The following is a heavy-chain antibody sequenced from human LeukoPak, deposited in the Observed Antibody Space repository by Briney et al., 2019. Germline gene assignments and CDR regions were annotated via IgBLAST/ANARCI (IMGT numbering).Heavy chain of an antibody. CDR3: ARDQSARGGSFDY. V-gene: IGHV1-18*03. Sequence: GASVKVSCKASGYTFTSYGISWVRQAPGQGLEWMGWISAYNGNTNYAQKLQGRVTMTTDTSASTAYMELSSLRSEDMAVYYCARDQSARGGSFDYWGQGTLVTVSS. CDR1: GYTFTSYG. D-gene: IGHD6-6*01. J-gene: IGHJ4*02. CDR2: ISAYNGNT.